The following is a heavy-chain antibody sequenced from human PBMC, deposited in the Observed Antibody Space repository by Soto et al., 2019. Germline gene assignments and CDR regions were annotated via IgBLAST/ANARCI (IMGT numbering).Heavy chain of an antibody. CDR3: VAIAARPLSPLSTFDP. V-gene: IGHV4-39*01. CDR2: IYYSGST. Sequence: SETLSLTCTVSGGSISSSSYYWGWIRQPPGKGLEWIGSIYYSGSTYYNPSLKSRVTISVDTSKNQFSLKLSSVTAADTAVYYCVAIAARPLSPLSTFDPWGQGTLVTVSS. D-gene: IGHD6-6*01. J-gene: IGHJ5*02. CDR1: GGSISSSSYY.